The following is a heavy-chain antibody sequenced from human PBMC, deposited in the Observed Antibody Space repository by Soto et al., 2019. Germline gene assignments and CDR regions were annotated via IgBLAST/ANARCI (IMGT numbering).Heavy chain of an antibody. CDR3: SVSGRGGLAV. D-gene: IGHD3-10*01. Sequence: QLQLQESGSGLVKPSQKLSLTCTVSGGSINSGGYSWSWIRQPPGKGLEWIGYIYRSGSAYYSPSLQNRVTLSLDTSKNHFSLNLTSVTAAATAVYYCSVSGRGGLAVWGQGTTVTVSS. V-gene: IGHV4-30-2*01. J-gene: IGHJ6*02. CDR1: GGSINSGGYS. CDR2: IYRSGSA.